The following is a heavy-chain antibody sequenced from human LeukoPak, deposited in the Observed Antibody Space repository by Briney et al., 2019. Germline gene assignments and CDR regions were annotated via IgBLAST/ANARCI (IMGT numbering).Heavy chain of an antibody. D-gene: IGHD6-6*01. CDR3: ARDLSESIAARREY. Sequence: GGSLRLSCAASGFTFSSCGMHWVRQAPGKGLEWVAFILYDGSHKYYADSVKGRFTISRDNSKNTLYLQMNSLRAEDTAVYYCARDLSESIAARREYWGQGTMVTVSS. J-gene: IGHJ3*01. V-gene: IGHV3-30*02. CDR1: GFTFSSCG. CDR2: ILYDGSHK.